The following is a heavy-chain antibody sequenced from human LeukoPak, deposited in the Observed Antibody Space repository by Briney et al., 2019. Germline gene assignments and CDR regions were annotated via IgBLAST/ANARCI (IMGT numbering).Heavy chain of an antibody. D-gene: IGHD3-10*01. Sequence: SETLSLTCTVSGGSFSSSDYYWGWIRQPPGKGLEWIGSIYYSGSTYYNPSLKSRVTISVDTSKNQFSLKLSSVTAADTAVYYCARGMVRGATFDYWGQGTLVTVSS. CDR3: ARGMVRGATFDY. J-gene: IGHJ4*02. CDR2: IYYSGST. CDR1: GGSFSSSDYY. V-gene: IGHV4-39*01.